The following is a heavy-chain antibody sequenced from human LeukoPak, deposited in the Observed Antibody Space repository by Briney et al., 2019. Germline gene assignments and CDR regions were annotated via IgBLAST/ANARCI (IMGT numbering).Heavy chain of an antibody. D-gene: IGHD3-3*01. J-gene: IGHJ6*02. Sequence: PSETLSLTCTVSGGSISSYYWSWVRQPPGKGLEWVGYIYYSGSTNYNPSLKSRVTISVDTSKNQFSLKLSSVTAADTAVYYCARAASHYAFWSGYQIYYYYGMDVWGQGTTVTVSS. CDR2: IYYSGST. CDR1: GGSISSYY. CDR3: ARAASHYAFWSGYQIYYYYGMDV. V-gene: IGHV4-59*01.